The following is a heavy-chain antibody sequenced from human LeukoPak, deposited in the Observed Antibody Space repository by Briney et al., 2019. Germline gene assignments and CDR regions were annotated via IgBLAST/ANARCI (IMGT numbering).Heavy chain of an antibody. J-gene: IGHJ3*02. CDR2: INPNSGGT. CDR1: GYTFTGYY. CDR3: ARAPHRGGAFDI. D-gene: IGHD1-14*01. V-gene: IGHV1-2*02. Sequence: ASVKVSCKASGYTFTGYYMHWVRQAPGQGLEWMGWINPNSGGTNYAQKFQGRVTMTRDTSISTAYMELSRLRSDDTAVYYCARAPHRGGAFDIWGQGTMVTVSS.